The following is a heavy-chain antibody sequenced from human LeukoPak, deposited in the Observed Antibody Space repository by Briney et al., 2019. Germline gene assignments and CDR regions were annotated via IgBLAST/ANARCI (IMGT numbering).Heavy chain of an antibody. CDR2: IYYSGST. CDR1: GGSISSGGYY. D-gene: IGHD3-3*01. V-gene: IGHV4-31*03. J-gene: IGHJ3*02. CDR3: ARARLLLENAFDI. Sequence: SQTLSLTCTVSGGSISSGGYYWSWIRQHPGTGLEWIGYIYYSGSTYYNPSLKSRVTISVDRSKNQFSLKLSSVTAADTAVYYCARARLLLENAFDIWGQGTMVTVSS.